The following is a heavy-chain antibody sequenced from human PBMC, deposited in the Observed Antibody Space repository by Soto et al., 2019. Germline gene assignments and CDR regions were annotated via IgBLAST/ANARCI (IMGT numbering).Heavy chain of an antibody. CDR3: TTNPRYCSGGSCLHYYYYYGMDV. CDR2: IKSKTDGGTT. V-gene: IGHV3-15*07. Sequence: EVQLVESGGGLVKPGGSLRLSCAASGFTFSNAWMNWVRQAPGKGLEWVGRIKSKTDGGTTDYAAPVKGRFTISRDDSKNTLYLQMNSLKTEDTAVYYCTTNPRYCSGGSCLHYYYYYGMDVWGQGTTVTVSS. D-gene: IGHD2-15*01. J-gene: IGHJ6*02. CDR1: GFTFSNAW.